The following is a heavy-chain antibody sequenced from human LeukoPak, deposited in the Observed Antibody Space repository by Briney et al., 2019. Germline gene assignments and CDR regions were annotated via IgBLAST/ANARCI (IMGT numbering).Heavy chain of an antibody. CDR3: ARDSCSSTSCRKKFDN. D-gene: IGHD2-2*01. CDR1: GDSISSANYY. CDR2: IYFSGST. V-gene: IGHV4-39*07. Sequence: SETLSLTCTVSGDSISSANYYWGWVRQPPGKGLEWIGSIYFSGSTYYNPSLKSRVTISVETSKVQFSLKLSSVTATDTAVYYCARDSCSSTSCRKKFDNWGQGTLVTVSS. J-gene: IGHJ4*02.